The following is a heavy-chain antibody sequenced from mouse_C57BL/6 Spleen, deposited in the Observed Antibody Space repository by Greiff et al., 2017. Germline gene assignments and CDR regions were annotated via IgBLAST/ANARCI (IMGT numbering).Heavy chain of an antibody. CDR2: ISSGSSTI. Sequence: DVKLVESGGGLVKPGGSLKLSCAASGFTFSDYGMHWVRQAPEKGLEWVAYISSGSSTIYYADTVKGRFTISRANATNTLFLQMTSLRSEDTAMYYCARHPSFAYWGQGTLVTVSA. D-gene: IGHD6-1*01. CDR3: ARHPSFAY. CDR1: GFTFSDYG. J-gene: IGHJ3*01. V-gene: IGHV5-17*01.